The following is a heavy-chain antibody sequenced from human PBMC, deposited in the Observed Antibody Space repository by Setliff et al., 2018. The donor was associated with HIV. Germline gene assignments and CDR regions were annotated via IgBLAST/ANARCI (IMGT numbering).Heavy chain of an antibody. D-gene: IGHD6-19*01. CDR3: AKEPCGSGWYYFDY. Sequence: GGSLRLSCAASGFTLSSYWMSWVRQAPGKGLEWVANIKQDGSEKYYVDSVKGRFTISRDNAKNSLYLQMNSLRAEDTAVYYCAKEPCGSGWYYFDYWGQGALVTVSS. CDR1: GFTLSSYW. V-gene: IGHV3-7*01. J-gene: IGHJ4*02. CDR2: IKQDGSEK.